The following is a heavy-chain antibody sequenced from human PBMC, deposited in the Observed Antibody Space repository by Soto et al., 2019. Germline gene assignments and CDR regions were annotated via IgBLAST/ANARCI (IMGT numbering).Heavy chain of an antibody. Sequence: SETLSLTCTVAGGSISSYYWSWIRQPPGKGLEWIGYIYYSGSTNYNPSLKSRVTISVDTSKNQFSLKLSSVTAADTAVYYCARDPYYDSSGYYSWFDPWGQGTLVTVSS. CDR1: GGSISSYY. J-gene: IGHJ5*02. CDR2: IYYSGST. V-gene: IGHV4-59*01. D-gene: IGHD3-22*01. CDR3: ARDPYYDSSGYYSWFDP.